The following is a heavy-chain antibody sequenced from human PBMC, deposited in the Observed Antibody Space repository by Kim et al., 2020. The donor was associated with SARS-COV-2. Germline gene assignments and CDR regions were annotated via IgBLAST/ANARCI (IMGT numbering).Heavy chain of an antibody. CDR1: GFTFTNAR. CDR3: TTHSAVAGLFDY. J-gene: IGHJ4*02. CDR2: IDSKTDGVTT. D-gene: IGHD6-19*01. V-gene: IGHV3-15*04. Sequence: GGSLRLSCAASGFTFTNARMSWVRQTPGKGLEWVGRIDSKTDGVTTDYAAPVKGRITISRDDANNTLYLQMRSLKNEDTAVYYCTTHSAVAGLFDYWGQGTLITVSS.